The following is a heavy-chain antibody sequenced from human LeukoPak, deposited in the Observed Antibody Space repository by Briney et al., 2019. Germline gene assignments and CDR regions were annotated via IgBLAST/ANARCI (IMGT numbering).Heavy chain of an antibody. V-gene: IGHV5-51*01. CDR1: GYTFASYG. Sequence: ASVKVSCKASGYTFASYGISWVRQAPGQGLEWMGIIYPGDSDTRYSPSFQGQVTISADKSISTAYLQWSSLKASDTAMYYCARTRYYDSSGYPRPWFDPWGQGTLVTVSS. CDR3: ARTRYYDSSGYPRPWFDP. CDR2: IYPGDSDT. J-gene: IGHJ5*02. D-gene: IGHD3-22*01.